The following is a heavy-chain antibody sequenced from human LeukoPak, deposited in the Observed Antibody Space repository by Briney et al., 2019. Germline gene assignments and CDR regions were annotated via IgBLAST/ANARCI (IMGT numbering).Heavy chain of an antibody. Sequence: GGSLRLSCAASGFTFSSYGMSWVRQAPGKGLEWVSAISGSGGSTYYADSVKGRFTISRDNSKNTLYLQMNSLRAEDTAVYYCAKRVATKLTFGYYMDVWGKGTTVTISS. D-gene: IGHD3-16*01. J-gene: IGHJ6*03. CDR2: ISGSGGST. V-gene: IGHV3-23*01. CDR3: AKRVATKLTFGYYMDV. CDR1: GFTFSSYG.